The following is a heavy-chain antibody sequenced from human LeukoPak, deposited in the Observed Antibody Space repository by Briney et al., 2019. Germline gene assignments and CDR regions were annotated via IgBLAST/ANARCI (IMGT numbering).Heavy chain of an antibody. CDR3: ARVERGVINY. J-gene: IGHJ4*02. V-gene: IGHV6-1*01. D-gene: IGHD3-10*01. CDR1: GDSVSSSSVT. Sequence: SQTLSLTCVISGDSVSSSSVTWTWIRQSPSRGLEWLGRTYYRSKWYNDYAVSVKSRITINPDTSKNQFSLQLNSVTPEDTAVYYCARVERGVINYWGQGTLVTVSS. CDR2: TYYRSKWYN.